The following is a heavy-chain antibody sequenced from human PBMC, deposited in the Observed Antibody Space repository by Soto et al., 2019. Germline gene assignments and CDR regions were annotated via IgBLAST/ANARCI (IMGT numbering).Heavy chain of an antibody. CDR1: GCIFGHYG. CDR2: ISAYNGNT. CDR3: TRDRFEGIYYDSSGYNNWFDP. D-gene: IGHD3-22*01. Sequence: QVQLVQSGAEVKKPGASVKVSCKASGCIFGHYGISWVRQAPGQGLEWVGWISAYNGNTNYAQSLQGRVTMTTDTSTSTAYMELRSLRSDDTAVYYCTRDRFEGIYYDSSGYNNWFDPWGQGTLVTVSS. J-gene: IGHJ5*02. V-gene: IGHV1-18*01.